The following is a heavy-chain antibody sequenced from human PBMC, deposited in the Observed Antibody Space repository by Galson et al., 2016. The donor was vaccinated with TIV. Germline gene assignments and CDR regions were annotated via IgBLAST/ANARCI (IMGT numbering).Heavy chain of an antibody. Sequence: SLRLSCAASGFMFDDYGMHWVRQAPGKGLEWVSSISWNSGRVGYADSVEGRFTISRDNAKTSLYLQMNSLRVEDTAYYYCAKEEGYGSGTYALDQWGQGTLATVSS. CDR2: ISWNSGRV. J-gene: IGHJ1*01. CDR3: AKEEGYGSGTYALDQ. CDR1: GFMFDDYG. V-gene: IGHV3-9*01. D-gene: IGHD3-10*01.